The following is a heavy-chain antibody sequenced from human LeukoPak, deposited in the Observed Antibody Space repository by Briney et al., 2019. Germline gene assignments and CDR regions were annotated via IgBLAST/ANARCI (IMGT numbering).Heavy chain of an antibody. CDR2: ISSSSSYI. J-gene: IGHJ4*02. V-gene: IGHV3-21*01. CDR1: GFTFSSYS. D-gene: IGHD6-13*01. CDR3: ARDVGSYSSQGY. Sequence: GGSLRLSCAASGFTFSSYSMNWVRQAPGKGLEWVSSISSSSSYIYYADSVKGRFTISRDNAKNSLYLQMNSLRAEDTAVYYCARDVGSYSSQGYWGQGTLVTVSS.